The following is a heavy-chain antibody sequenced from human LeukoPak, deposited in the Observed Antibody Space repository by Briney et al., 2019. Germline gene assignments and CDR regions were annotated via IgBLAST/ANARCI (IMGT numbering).Heavy chain of an antibody. D-gene: IGHD3-16*01. Sequence: SETLSLTCTVSGYSISSGYYWGWIRQPPGKGLEWIGSIYHSGSTYYNPSLKSRVTISVDTSKNQFSLKLSSVTAADTAVYYCASRAGYYDYVWGRTPKYYFDYWGQGTLVTVSS. CDR2: IYHSGST. J-gene: IGHJ4*02. CDR1: GYSISSGYY. CDR3: ASRAGYYDYVWGRTPKYYFDY. V-gene: IGHV4-38-2*02.